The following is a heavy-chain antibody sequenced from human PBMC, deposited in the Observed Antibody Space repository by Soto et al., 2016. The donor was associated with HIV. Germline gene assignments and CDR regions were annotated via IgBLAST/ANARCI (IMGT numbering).Heavy chain of an antibody. CDR2: IYHSGST. J-gene: IGHJ4*02. CDR1: GGSISSDSYY. D-gene: IGHD2-2*01. Sequence: QVQLQESGPGLVKPSQTLSLTCTVSGGSISSDSYYWSWIRQPAGKGLEWIGEIYHSGSTNYNPSLKSRVTISVDKSKNQFSLKLSSVTAADTAVYYCARDLLGSSFDYWGQGPWSPSPQ. CDR3: ARDLLGSSFDY. V-gene: IGHV4-61*02.